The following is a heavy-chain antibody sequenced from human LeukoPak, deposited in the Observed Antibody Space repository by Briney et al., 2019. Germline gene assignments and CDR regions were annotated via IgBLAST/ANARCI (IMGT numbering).Heavy chain of an antibody. D-gene: IGHD2/OR15-2a*01. J-gene: IGHJ4*02. Sequence: TGGSLRLSCAASGFTFSSYGMHWVRQAPGKGLEWVAVISYDGSNKYYADSVKGRFTISRDNSKNTLYLQMNSLRAEDTAVYYCAKESVRRISGAYFDYWGQGTLVTVSS. CDR2: ISYDGSNK. CDR3: AKESVRRISGAYFDY. V-gene: IGHV3-30*18. CDR1: GFTFSSYG.